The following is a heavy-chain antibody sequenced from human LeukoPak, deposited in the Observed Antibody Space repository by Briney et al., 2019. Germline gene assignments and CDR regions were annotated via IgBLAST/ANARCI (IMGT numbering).Heavy chain of an antibody. J-gene: IGHJ5*02. D-gene: IGHD3-22*01. CDR1: GFHVSSNY. V-gene: IGHV3-53*01. Sequence: PGGSLRLSCAASGFHVSSNYMSGVRQAPGKGPEWVAVIYSGGSAYYADSVKGRFTTSRDNSKNTLYLQMNSLRAEDTAVYYCARGALVYYENWFDPWGQGTLVTVSS. CDR2: IYSGGSA. CDR3: ARGALVYYENWFDP.